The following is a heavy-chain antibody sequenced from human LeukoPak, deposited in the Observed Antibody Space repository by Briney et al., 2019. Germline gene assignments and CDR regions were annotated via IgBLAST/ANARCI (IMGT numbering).Heavy chain of an antibody. CDR1: GFTFSSYS. D-gene: IGHD2-15*01. Sequence: GGSLGLSCAASGFTFSSYSMNWVRQAPGKGLEWVSYISSSSSNIYYADSVKGRFTISRDNAKNSLYLQMNSLRAEDTAVYYCARGGGQLDYWGQGTLVTVSS. CDR2: ISSSSSNI. V-gene: IGHV3-48*01. CDR3: ARGGGQLDY. J-gene: IGHJ4*02.